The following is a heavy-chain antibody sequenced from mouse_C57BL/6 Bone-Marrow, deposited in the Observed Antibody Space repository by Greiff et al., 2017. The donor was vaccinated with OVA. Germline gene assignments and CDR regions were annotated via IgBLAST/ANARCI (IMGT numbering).Heavy chain of an antibody. J-gene: IGHJ4*01. Sequence: EVKVVESGGGLVQPGGSLKLSCAASGFTFSDYYMYWVRQTPEKRLEWVAYISNGGGSTYYTDTVKGRFTISRNNAKNTLYLQMSRLKSEDTAMYYCARQGGYYVYAMDYWGQGTSVTVSS. CDR2: ISNGGGST. V-gene: IGHV5-12*01. D-gene: IGHD2-3*01. CDR3: ARQGGYYVYAMDY. CDR1: GFTFSDYY.